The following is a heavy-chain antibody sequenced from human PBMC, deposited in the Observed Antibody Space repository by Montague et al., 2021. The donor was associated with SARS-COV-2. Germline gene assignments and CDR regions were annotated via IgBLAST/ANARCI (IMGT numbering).Heavy chain of an antibody. V-gene: IGHV4-39*01. CDR3: ARIGYESVGYYYIYPD. Sequence: SETLSLTCTVSGDSISSSSYNWVWIRQPPGKGLEWIGSVHYSGRPCYNPSLQSRVTIYVDTSKNQLSLKLSSVTAADTAVYACARIGYESVGYYYIYPDWGQGTMVTVSS. CDR2: VHYSGRP. CDR1: GDSISSSSYN. J-gene: IGHJ1*01. D-gene: IGHD3-22*01.